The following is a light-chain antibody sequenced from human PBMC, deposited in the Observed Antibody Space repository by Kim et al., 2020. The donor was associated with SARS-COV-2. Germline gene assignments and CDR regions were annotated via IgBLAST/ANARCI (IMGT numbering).Light chain of an antibody. CDR3: LQHYNHPRT. Sequence: IQMTQPPSSLSASLGDRVTITCRARQGISNDLGWYQQKPGKAPKLLIYVASSLQSGVPSRFSGSGSGTNFALTITNLQPEDFSTYYCLQHYNHPRTFGQGTKLEI. J-gene: IGKJ2*01. CDR1: QGISND. V-gene: IGKV1-6*01. CDR2: VAS.